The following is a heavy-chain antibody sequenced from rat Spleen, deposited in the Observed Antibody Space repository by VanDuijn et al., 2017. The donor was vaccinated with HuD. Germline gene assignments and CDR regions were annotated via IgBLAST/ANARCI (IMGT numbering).Heavy chain of an antibody. CDR3: TTDSPWKNYFDY. V-gene: IGHV5-27*01. Sequence: EVELVESGGGLVQPGRSMKLSCAASGFTFSNYGMAWVRQAPTKGLEWVASISTSGGSTYYRDSVKGRFTISRDNAKSTLYLQMDSLRSEDTATYYCTTDSPWKNYFDYWGQGVMVTVSS. CDR2: ISTSGGST. J-gene: IGHJ2*01. D-gene: IGHD3-1*01. CDR1: GFTFSNYG.